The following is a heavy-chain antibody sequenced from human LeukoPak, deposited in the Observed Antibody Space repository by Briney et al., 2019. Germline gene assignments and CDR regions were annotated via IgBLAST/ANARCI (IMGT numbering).Heavy chain of an antibody. CDR2: INHSGST. V-gene: IGHV4-34*01. D-gene: IGHD6-19*01. CDR3: ARFQWRGRGL. Sequence: SETLSLTCAVYGGSFSGYHWSWIRQPPGKGLEWIGEINHSGSTNYNPSLKSRVTISVDTSKNQFSLKLTSVTAADTALYCARFQWRGRGLWGQGTQVTVSS. CDR1: GGSFSGYH. J-gene: IGHJ4*02.